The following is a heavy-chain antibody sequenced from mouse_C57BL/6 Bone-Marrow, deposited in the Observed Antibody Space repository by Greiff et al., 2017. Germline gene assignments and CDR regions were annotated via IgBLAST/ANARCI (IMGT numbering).Heavy chain of an antibody. V-gene: IGHV1-55*01. D-gene: IGHD2-5*01. Sequence: QVQLQQPAAALFPPFPSFTISFNSSFYTFTSYWITWVKQRPGQGLEWIGDIYPGSGSTNYNEKFKSKATLTVDTSSSTAYMQLSSLTSEDSAVYYCARPYYSNYWYFDVWGTGTTVTVSS. CDR2: IYPGSGST. CDR1: FYTFTSYW. CDR3: ARPYYSNYWYFDV. J-gene: IGHJ1*03.